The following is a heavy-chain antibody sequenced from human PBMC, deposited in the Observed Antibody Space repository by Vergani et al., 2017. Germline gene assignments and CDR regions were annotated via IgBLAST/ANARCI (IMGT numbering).Heavy chain of an antibody. Sequence: QVQLQESGPGLVKPSETLSLTCTVSGGSISSYYWSWIRQPPGKGLEWIGYIYYSGSTNYNPSLKSRVTISVDTSTNQFSLKLSSVTAAATAVYYCARDLSSSHRLRCGDCYQNGMDVWGQGTTVTVSS. CDR1: GGSISSYY. D-gene: IGHD2-21*02. CDR2: IYYSGST. J-gene: IGHJ6*02. V-gene: IGHV4-59*01. CDR3: ARDLSSSHRLRCGDCYQNGMDV.